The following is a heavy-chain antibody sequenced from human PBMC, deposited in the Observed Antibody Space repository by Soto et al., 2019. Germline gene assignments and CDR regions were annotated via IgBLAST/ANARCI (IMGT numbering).Heavy chain of an antibody. CDR3: VRDQPAEEGLFDF. V-gene: IGHV3-74*01. CDR2: IDNDGSRT. CDR1: GFTFSSYW. Sequence: EVQLVESGGGLVQPGGSLRLSCAASGFTFSSYWLHWVRQVPGKGLVWVARIDNDGSRTDYADSVKGRFTISRDNAKNTVYLQMNRLRGEDTAVYYCVRDQPAEEGLFDFWGQVALVNVSS. J-gene: IGHJ4*01.